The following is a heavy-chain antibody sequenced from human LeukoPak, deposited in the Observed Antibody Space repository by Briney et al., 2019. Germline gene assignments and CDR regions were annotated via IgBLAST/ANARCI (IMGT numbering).Heavy chain of an antibody. CDR1: GFSFSGYA. CDR3: ARGGVAQQLVSNWFDP. D-gene: IGHD6-13*01. J-gene: IGHJ5*02. Sequence: AGGSLRLSCAASGFSFSGYAMNWVRQAPGKGLEWVSSLSVSGGTTYYTDSVKGRFTVSRDNSRDTLYLQMNSLRAEDTAVYYCARGGVAQQLVSNWFDPWGQGTLVTVSS. CDR2: LSVSGGTT. V-gene: IGHV3-23*01.